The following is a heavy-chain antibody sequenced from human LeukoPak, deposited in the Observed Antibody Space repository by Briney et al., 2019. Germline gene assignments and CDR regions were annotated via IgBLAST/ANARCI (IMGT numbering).Heavy chain of an antibody. Sequence: GGSLRLSCAGSGFIFNNYAMHWVRQPPGKGLEWVSGISWNSGSIDYADSVKGRFTVSRDNAKRSLYLQIESLRDDDTAVYHCALSSIHKDYYFGMGVWGQGTTVTVSS. CDR2: ISWNSGSI. J-gene: IGHJ6*02. CDR1: GFIFNNYA. V-gene: IGHV3-9*01. D-gene: IGHD2-2*01. CDR3: ALSSIHKDYYFGMGV.